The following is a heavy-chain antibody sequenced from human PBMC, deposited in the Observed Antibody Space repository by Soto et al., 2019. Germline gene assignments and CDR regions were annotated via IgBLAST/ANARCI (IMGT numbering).Heavy chain of an antibody. CDR3: ATYLH. Sequence: SETLSLTCAVYGGSFSGYYWTWIRQPPGKRLEWIGEISDSGGTNYNPSLRSRVTVSVDTSRNQFSLRLSFVTAADTAVYYCATYLHWGQGTLVTVSS. V-gene: IGHV4-34*01. J-gene: IGHJ4*02. CDR2: ISDSGGT. D-gene: IGHD3-16*01. CDR1: GGSFSGYY.